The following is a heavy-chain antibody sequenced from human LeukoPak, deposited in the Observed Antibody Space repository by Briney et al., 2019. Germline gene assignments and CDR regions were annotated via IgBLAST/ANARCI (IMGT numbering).Heavy chain of an antibody. V-gene: IGHV1-18*01. CDR1: GYTFFSYG. CDR2: ISANNGDT. Sequence: ASVKVACKTSGYTFFSYGITWVRQAPGQGLEWMGWISANNGDTKYAPKFQGRVTMTTESNTRTAYLDVRSLGSDDTAVYYCARDGVHSGTTDFWGQGTLITVAS. J-gene: IGHJ4*02. D-gene: IGHD1-1*01. CDR3: ARDGVHSGTTDF.